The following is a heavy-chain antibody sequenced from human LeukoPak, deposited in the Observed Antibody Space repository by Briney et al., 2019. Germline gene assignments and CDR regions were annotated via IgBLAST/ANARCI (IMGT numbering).Heavy chain of an antibody. D-gene: IGHD6-19*01. Sequence: GASLRLSCAASGFTFSSYAMSWVRQAPGKGLEWVSAISGSGGSTYYADSVKGRFTISRDNSKNTLYLQMNSLRAEDTAVYYCANGTTGLAVAGSDYWGQGTLVTVSS. CDR1: GFTFSSYA. CDR3: ANGTTGLAVAGSDY. CDR2: ISGSGGST. J-gene: IGHJ4*02. V-gene: IGHV3-23*01.